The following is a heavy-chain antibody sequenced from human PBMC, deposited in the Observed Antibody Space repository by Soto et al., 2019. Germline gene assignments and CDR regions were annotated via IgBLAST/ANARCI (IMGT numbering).Heavy chain of an antibody. CDR3: AKKRRSGGDNWYFDS. CDR2: VSASGLNT. Sequence: SGFTFSTYAMAWVRQAPGKGLEWVSGVSASGLNTDYADPVKGRFYISRDNSKNTVSLQLNSLRADDTAVYFCAKKRRSGGDNWYFDSWGQGTLVTVSS. V-gene: IGHV3-23*01. CDR1: GFTFSTYA. D-gene: IGHD2-21*02. J-gene: IGHJ4*02.